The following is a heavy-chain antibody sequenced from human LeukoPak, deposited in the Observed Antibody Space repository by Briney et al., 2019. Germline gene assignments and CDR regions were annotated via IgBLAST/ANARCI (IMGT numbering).Heavy chain of an antibody. CDR2: ITGNGITT. D-gene: IGHD6-19*01. CDR1: GFTFNMYG. V-gene: IGHV3-23*01. CDR3: AKDYAWAVAVHGGYFDY. Sequence: HTGGSLRLSCVASGFTFNMYGMNWVRQAPGKGLEWVSRITGNGITTYYADSVKGRFTISRDNSKNTLYLQMNSLRAEDTAVYYCAKDYAWAVAVHGGYFDYWGQGTLVTVSS. J-gene: IGHJ4*02.